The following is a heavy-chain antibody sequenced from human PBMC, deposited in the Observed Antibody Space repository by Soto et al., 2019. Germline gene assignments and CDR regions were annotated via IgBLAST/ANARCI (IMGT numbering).Heavy chain of an antibody. CDR2: MYYSGRT. D-gene: IGHD3-3*01. V-gene: IGHV4-31*03. J-gene: IGHJ6*03. Sequence: PSGTLSLTCLVSDDSIRSDDYYWTWIRQHPEKGLEWIGYMYYSGRTYYNPSLQSRLSISIDTSKSHFSLKVTSVTAADTAVYFCARRSNRVFGVVPVYTDVWGKGTTVTVSS. CDR3: ARRSNRVFGVVPVYTDV. CDR1: DDSIRSDDYY.